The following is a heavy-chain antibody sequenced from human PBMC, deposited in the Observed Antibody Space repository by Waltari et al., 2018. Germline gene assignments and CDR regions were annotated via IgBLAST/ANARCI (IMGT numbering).Heavy chain of an antibody. V-gene: IGHV3-53*01. CDR2: IYTGGST. D-gene: IGHD6-19*01. CDR1: GFTFRHY. CDR3: ATSMAVAGKGRGWFDS. J-gene: IGHJ5*01. Sequence: EVQLLESGGGLIQPGGSLRLSCAASGFTFRHYMSWVRQAPGKGLEWVSVIYTGGSTDYADSVKGRFTISRDNSKNTLYLQMNSLRAEDTAVYYCATSMAVAGKGRGWFDSWGQGTLVTVSS.